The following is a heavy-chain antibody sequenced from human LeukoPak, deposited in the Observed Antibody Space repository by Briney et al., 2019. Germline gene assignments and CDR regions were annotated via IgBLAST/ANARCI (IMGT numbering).Heavy chain of an antibody. CDR2: ISSSSSYI. CDR3: ASGGYCSSTSCYEPYYYYGMDV. CDR1: GFTFSSYS. V-gene: IGHV3-21*01. J-gene: IGHJ6*04. D-gene: IGHD2-2*01. Sequence: PGGSLRLSCAASGFTFSSYSMNWVRQAPGKGLEWVSSISSSSSYIYYADSVKGRSTISRDNAKNSLYLQMNSLRAEDTAVYYCASGGYCSSTSCYEPYYYYGMDVWGKGTTVTVSS.